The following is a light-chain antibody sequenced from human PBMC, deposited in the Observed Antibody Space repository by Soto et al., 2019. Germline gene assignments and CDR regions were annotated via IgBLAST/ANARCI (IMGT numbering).Light chain of an antibody. J-gene: IGLJ2*01. CDR2: EVA. Sequence: QSVLTQPASVSGSPGQSITISCTGTNSVVGAYPYVSWYQQHPGNAPKLLIYEVADRPSGVSDRFSGSKSGNTASLTISALQAEDEAVYYCSSYATSGTNVIFGGGTKLTVL. CDR3: SSYATSGTNVI. V-gene: IGLV2-14*03. CDR1: NSVVGAYPY.